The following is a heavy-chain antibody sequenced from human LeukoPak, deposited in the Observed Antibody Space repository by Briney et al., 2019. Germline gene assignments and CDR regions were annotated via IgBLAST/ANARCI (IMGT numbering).Heavy chain of an antibody. J-gene: IGHJ4*02. CDR3: ARVLWECSGGSCYPRVPYDY. D-gene: IGHD2-15*01. CDR1: GFTFNNYA. Sequence: GGSLRLSCAASGFTFNNYALTWVRQTPGKGLECVSAISGDGVSPYYVDSVRGRFTISRDNSKNTLYLQMNSLRAEDTAVYYCARVLWECSGGSCYPRVPYDYWGQGTLVTVSS. V-gene: IGHV3-23*01. CDR2: ISGDGVSP.